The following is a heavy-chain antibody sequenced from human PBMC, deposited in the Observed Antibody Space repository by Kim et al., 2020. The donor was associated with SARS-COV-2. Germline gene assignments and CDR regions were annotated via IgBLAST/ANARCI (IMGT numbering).Heavy chain of an antibody. J-gene: IGHJ4*02. D-gene: IGHD1-26*01. Sequence: YSQEFQGRVTVTRDTSASTAYMELSSLRSEDTAVYYCARVYSGSYYPTFDYWGQGTLVTVSS. V-gene: IGHV1-3*01. CDR3: ARVYSGSYYPTFDY.